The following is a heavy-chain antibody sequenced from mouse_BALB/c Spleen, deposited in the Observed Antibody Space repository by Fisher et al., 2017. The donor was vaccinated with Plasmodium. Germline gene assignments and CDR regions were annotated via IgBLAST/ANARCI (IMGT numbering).Heavy chain of an antibody. V-gene: IGHV1-20*01. D-gene: IGHD1-3*01. Sequence: KFKGKATLTVDKSSSTAHMELLSLTSEDSAVYYCGKDNKGAMDYWGQGTSVTVSS. CDR3: GKDNKGAMDY. J-gene: IGHJ4*01.